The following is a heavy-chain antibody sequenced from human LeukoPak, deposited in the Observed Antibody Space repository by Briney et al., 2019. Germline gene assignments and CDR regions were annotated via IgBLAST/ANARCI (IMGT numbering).Heavy chain of an antibody. J-gene: IGHJ2*01. CDR1: GYTFTSYY. CDR3: ARDQRGQYCTNGVCHGYFDL. CDR2: INPSGGST. V-gene: IGHV1-46*01. Sequence: GASVKVSCKASGYTFTSYYMHWVRQAPGQGLEWMGIINPSGGSTSYAQKFQGRVTMTRDTSTSTVYMELSSLRSDDTAVYYCARDQRGQYCTNGVCHGYFDLWGRGTLVTVSS. D-gene: IGHD2-8*01.